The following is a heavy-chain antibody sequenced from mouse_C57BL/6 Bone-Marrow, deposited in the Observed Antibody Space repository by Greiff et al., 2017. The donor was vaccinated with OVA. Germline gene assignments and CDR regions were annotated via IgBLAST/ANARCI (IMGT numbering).Heavy chain of an antibody. J-gene: IGHJ4*01. V-gene: IGHV1-9*01. CDR2: ILPGSGST. D-gene: IGHD1-3*01. CDR1: GYTFTGYW. CDR3: AGPDKGMDY. Sequence: VQLQQSGAELMKPGASVKLSCKATGYTFTGYWIEWVKQRAGHGLEWIGEILPGSGSTNYNEKFKGKATFTADTSSNTAYMEPSSLTSEDSDICCCAGPDKGMDYWGQGTSVTVSS.